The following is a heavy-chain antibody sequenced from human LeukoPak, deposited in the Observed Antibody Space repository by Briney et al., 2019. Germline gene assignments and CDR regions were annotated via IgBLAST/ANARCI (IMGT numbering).Heavy chain of an antibody. CDR2: IYYSGST. CDR1: GGSISSYY. Sequence: SETLSLTCTVSGGSISSYYWSWIRQPPGKGLEWIGYIYYSGSTNYNPSLKSRVTISVDTSKNQFSLKLSSVTAADTAVYYCARINMVRGVIIQDYWGQGTLVTVSS. CDR3: ARINMVRGVIIQDY. V-gene: IGHV4-59*01. D-gene: IGHD3-10*01. J-gene: IGHJ4*02.